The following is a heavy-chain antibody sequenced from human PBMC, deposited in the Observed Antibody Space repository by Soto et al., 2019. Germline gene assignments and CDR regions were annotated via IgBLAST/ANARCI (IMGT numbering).Heavy chain of an antibody. CDR2: ISYDGSDK. CDR3: EKGWAAAGTGGWFDP. Sequence: QVQLVESGGGVVQPGRSLRLSCAASGFTFSSYGMHWVRQAPGKGLEWVAVISYDGSDKYYADSVKGRFTISRDNSKNMVYLQMNSLRTEDTAVYYCEKGWAAAGTGGWFDPWGQGTLVTVSS. V-gene: IGHV3-30*18. CDR1: GFTFSSYG. J-gene: IGHJ5*02. D-gene: IGHD6-13*01.